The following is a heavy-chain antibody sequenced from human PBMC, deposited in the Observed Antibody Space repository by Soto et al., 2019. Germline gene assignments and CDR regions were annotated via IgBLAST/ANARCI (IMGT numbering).Heavy chain of an antibody. CDR1: GYSFTSYW. CDR3: ARQSGSIRNWNDWFDP. V-gene: IGHV5-51*01. CDR2: IYPGDPDT. J-gene: IGHJ5*02. Sequence: GESLKISCKGSGYSFTSYWIGWVRQMPGKGLEWMWIIYPGDPDTRYSPSFQGQVTFSADNSISTAYLQWSSLKASDTAMYYCARQSGSIRNWNDWFDPWGQGTLVTVSS. D-gene: IGHD1-1*01.